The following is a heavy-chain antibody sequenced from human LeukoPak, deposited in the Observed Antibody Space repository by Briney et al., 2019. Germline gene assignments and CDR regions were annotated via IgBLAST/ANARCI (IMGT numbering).Heavy chain of an antibody. V-gene: IGHV1-46*01. CDR1: GYTFTGYY. CDR2: LSPSGSST. J-gene: IGHJ4*02. D-gene: IGHD5-12*01. CDR3: ARDSGYSGYDHIRGDY. Sequence: ASVKVSCKASGYTFTGYYMHWVRQAPGQGLEWMGILSPSGSSTSYAQKFQGRVTMTSDMSTRTVYMELSSLRSEDTAVYYCARDSGYSGYDHIRGDYWGQGTLVTVSS.